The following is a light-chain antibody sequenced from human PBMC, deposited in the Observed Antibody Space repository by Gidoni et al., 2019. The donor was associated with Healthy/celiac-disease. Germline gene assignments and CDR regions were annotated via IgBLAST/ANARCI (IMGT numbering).Light chain of an antibody. V-gene: IGKV1-39*01. CDR3: QHSYSTPLT. CDR2: AAS. J-gene: IGKJ4*01. Sequence: DLQMTQSPSSLSASVGDRVTITCRASQSLSSYLDWYQQKPGKAPKLLIYAASSLQSGVPSRFSGSGAGTDFTLTISRLQPEDFATYYCQHSYSTPLTFGGGTKVEIK. CDR1: QSLSSY.